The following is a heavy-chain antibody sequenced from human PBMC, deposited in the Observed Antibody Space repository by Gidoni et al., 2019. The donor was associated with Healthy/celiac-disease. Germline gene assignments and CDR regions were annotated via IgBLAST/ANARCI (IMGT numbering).Heavy chain of an antibody. V-gene: IGHV4-4*07. CDR1: GGSISSYY. D-gene: IGHD1-26*01. J-gene: IGHJ5*02. CDR2: IYTSGST. CDR3: AREPKGGSYEPPEDYNWFDP. Sequence: QVQLQESGPGLVKPSETLSLTCTVSGGSISSYYWRWIRQPAGKGLEWIGRIYTSGSTNYNPSLKSRVTMSVDTSKNQFSLKLSSVTAADTAVYYCAREPKGGSYEPPEDYNWFDPWGQGTLVTVSS.